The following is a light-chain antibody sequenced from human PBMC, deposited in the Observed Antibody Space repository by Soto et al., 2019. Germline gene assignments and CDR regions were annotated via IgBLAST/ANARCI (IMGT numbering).Light chain of an antibody. V-gene: IGKV1-5*01. CDR3: QQLKSYPQT. Sequence: KQMSQSPSTPSASVGDRVPITSRASQSISSGLAWYQQKPGKAPKLLIYDASSLESGVTSRFSGSGSGTEFTLTISSLQPEDFATYYWQQLKSYPQTFGQGTIVDI. CDR1: QSISSG. CDR2: DAS. J-gene: IGKJ1*01.